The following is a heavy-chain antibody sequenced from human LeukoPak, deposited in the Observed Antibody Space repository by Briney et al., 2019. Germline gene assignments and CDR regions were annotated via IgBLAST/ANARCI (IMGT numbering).Heavy chain of an antibody. J-gene: IGHJ4*02. CDR2: FYLSGS. V-gene: IGHV4-59*08. Sequence: PSETLSLTCTVSGGSIRRSYWSWIRQPPGRGLEWIGYFYLSGSNYNPSLKSRVTMSLDTSKNQFSLRLSPVTAADTAVYYCVRHAYCGGDCFIDYRGQGSLVTVSS. CDR1: GGSIRRSY. CDR3: VRHAYCGGDCFIDY. D-gene: IGHD2-21*02.